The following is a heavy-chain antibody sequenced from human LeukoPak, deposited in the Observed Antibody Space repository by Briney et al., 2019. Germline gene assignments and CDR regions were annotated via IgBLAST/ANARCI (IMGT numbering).Heavy chain of an antibody. D-gene: IGHD1-26*01. J-gene: IGHJ3*02. CDR1: GGSISTYY. CDR3: ARTEGALYDSFNI. CDR2: IYYSGST. V-gene: IGHV4-59*08. Sequence: SETLSLTCTVSGGSISTYYWSWIRQPPGKGLEWIGYIYYSGSTDYNPSLKSRVTISVDTSKNQFSLKLSSVTAADTAVYYCARTEGALYDSFNIWGQGTMVTVSS.